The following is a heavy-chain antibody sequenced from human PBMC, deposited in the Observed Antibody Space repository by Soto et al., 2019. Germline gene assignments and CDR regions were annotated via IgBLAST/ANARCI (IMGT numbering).Heavy chain of an antibody. V-gene: IGHV4-34*01. D-gene: IGHD3-3*01. CDR1: GGSFSGYY. Sequence: QVQLQQWGAGLLKPSETLSLTCAVYGGSFSGYYWSWIRQPPGKGLEWIGEINHSGSTNYNPSLKSRVTMSVDTSKNQFSLKLSSVTAADTAVYYCARGLLEWPYDAFDIWGQGTMVTVSS. CDR3: ARGLLEWPYDAFDI. CDR2: INHSGST. J-gene: IGHJ3*02.